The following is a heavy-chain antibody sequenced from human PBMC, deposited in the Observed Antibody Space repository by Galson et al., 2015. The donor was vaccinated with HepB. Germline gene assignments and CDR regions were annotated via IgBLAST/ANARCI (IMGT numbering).Heavy chain of an antibody. CDR3: ARSNYYIMDV. V-gene: IGHV3-74*03. CDR2: IERDGTTT. J-gene: IGHJ6*02. Sequence: SLRLSCAASGFTLSNYWVNWVRQAPGKGLVWVPGIERDGTTTTYADSVKGRFTITRDNAKNTMYLQMNSLRVEDTAVYYCARSNYYIMDVWGQGTAVTVSS. CDR1: GFTLSNYW.